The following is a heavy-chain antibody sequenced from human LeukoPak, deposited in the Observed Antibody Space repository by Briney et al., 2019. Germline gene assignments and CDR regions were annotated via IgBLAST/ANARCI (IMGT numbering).Heavy chain of an antibody. D-gene: IGHD1-26*01. CDR2: ISSSNSAI. V-gene: IGHV3-48*01. Sequence: GGSLRLSCAASGFTFSSYSMNWVRQAPGKGLEWISFISSSNSAIYYADSVKGRFTISRDNAKNSVFLQMVSLRAEDTAVYYCAGSGSYRFQHWGQGTLVTVSS. CDR3: AGSGSYRFQH. J-gene: IGHJ1*01. CDR1: GFTFSSYS.